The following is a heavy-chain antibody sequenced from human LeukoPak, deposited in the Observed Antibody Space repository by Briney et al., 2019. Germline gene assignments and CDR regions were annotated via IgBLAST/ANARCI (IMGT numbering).Heavy chain of an antibody. CDR1: GFTFSSYA. CDR2: IWYDGSNK. D-gene: IGHD3-10*01. CDR3: ARDLHHYYGSGSYYNAFGY. J-gene: IGHJ4*02. Sequence: PGGSLRLSCAASGFTFSSYAMHWVRQAPGKGLEWVAVIWYDGSNKYYADSVKGRFTISRDNSKNTLYLQMNSLRAEDTAVYYCARDLHHYYGSGSYYNAFGYWGQGTLVTVPS. V-gene: IGHV3-33*08.